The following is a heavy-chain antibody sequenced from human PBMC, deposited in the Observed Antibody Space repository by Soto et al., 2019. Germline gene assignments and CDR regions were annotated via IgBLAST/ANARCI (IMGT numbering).Heavy chain of an antibody. CDR3: AREPRYCRGGSCSITGDAFDI. V-gene: IGHV3-66*01. J-gene: IGHJ3*02. CDR1: GFIASDTY. Sequence: EVQLVESGGGLVQPGGSLRLSCTASGFIASDTYMNWVRQAPGKGLEWVSVISNRGDTHYADSVRGSFLPSRDLAANTVHLQMTNLRVEDTAVYYCAREPRYCRGGSCSITGDAFDIWGQGTMVTVSS. CDR2: ISNRGDT. D-gene: IGHD2-15*01.